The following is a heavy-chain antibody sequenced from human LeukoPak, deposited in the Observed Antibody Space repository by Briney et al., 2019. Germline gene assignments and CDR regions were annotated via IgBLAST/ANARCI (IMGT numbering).Heavy chain of an antibody. Sequence: GGTLRLSCAAAGFTFSIYGMRWVRQAPGKGLEWAAFIRYDGSKKYYADSVRGRLTISRDNSKNTVYLQMNSLRIEDTAVYYCANTDYGDYTVGNWGQGTLATVSS. J-gene: IGHJ4*02. D-gene: IGHD4-17*01. V-gene: IGHV3-30*02. CDR2: IRYDGSKK. CDR1: GFTFSIYG. CDR3: ANTDYGDYTVGN.